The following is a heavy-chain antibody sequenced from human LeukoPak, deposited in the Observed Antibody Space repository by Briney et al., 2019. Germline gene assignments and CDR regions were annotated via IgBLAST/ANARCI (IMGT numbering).Heavy chain of an antibody. Sequence: GASVRVSCEASGYTFTSYGISGGRQGPGQGGERMGWVSAYNGNKNYAQKLQGRVTMTTDTSTSTAYMELRSLRSDDTAVYYCARRGYCSGGSCFDDAFDIWGQGTMVTVSS. J-gene: IGHJ3*02. D-gene: IGHD2-15*01. CDR3: ARRGYCSGGSCFDDAFDI. CDR2: VSAYNGNK. V-gene: IGHV1-18*01. CDR1: GYTFTSYG.